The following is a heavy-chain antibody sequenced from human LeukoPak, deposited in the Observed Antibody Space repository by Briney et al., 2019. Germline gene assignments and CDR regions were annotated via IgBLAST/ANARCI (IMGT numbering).Heavy chain of an antibody. Sequence: SETLSLTCIVSGGSISSSSFFWGWIRQPPGEGLEWIGTIYYSGSTYYNPSLKSRVTISVDTSKNQFSLKLSSVTAADTAVYYCARHVVMKDGYNRRYMDVWGKGTTVTVSS. J-gene: IGHJ6*03. D-gene: IGHD5-24*01. CDR3: ARHVVMKDGYNRRYMDV. CDR2: IYYSGST. CDR1: GGSISSSSFF. V-gene: IGHV4-39*01.